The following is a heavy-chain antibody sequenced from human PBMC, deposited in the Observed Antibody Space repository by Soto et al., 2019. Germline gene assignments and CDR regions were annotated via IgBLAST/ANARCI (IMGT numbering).Heavy chain of an antibody. CDR3: ARDLHSGGKYWYFDI. CDR2: INSFSGDT. D-gene: IGHD2-15*01. Sequence: QVQLVQSGAEVKKPGASVKVSCKASGYTFTHYGITWVRQAPGQGLAWMGWINSFSGDTNYPQKLQGRLTMTTDTSTNTVYMELRNLRYDDTAVYYCARDLHSGGKYWYFDIWGRGTLVTVSS. V-gene: IGHV1-18*01. CDR1: GYTFTHYG. J-gene: IGHJ2*01.